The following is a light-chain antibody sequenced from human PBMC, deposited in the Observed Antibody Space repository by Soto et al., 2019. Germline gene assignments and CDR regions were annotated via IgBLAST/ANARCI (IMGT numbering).Light chain of an antibody. CDR1: QRINNW. CDR3: QQYNSYPYS. CDR2: KAS. J-gene: IGKJ2*03. V-gene: IGKV1-5*03. Sequence: DIQLTQSPSTLSASVGDRVTITCRASQRINNWLAWYQQKPGKAPKVLIYKASSLETGVPSRFSGSGSGTEFTLTISSLQPDDFATYYCQQYNSYPYSFGQGTNLEIK.